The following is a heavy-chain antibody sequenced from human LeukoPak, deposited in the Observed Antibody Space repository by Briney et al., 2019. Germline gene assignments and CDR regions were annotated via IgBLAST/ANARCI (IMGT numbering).Heavy chain of an antibody. Sequence: ASETLSLTCAVSGYSISSGYYWGWIRQPPGKGLAWSGSIYHSGSTYYNPSLKSRVTISVDTSKNQFSLKLSSVTAADTAVYYCARWAAAANWIGFDYWGQGTLVTVSS. CDR3: ARWAAAANWIGFDY. D-gene: IGHD6-13*01. CDR2: IYHSGST. V-gene: IGHV4-38-2*01. CDR1: GYSISSGYY. J-gene: IGHJ4*02.